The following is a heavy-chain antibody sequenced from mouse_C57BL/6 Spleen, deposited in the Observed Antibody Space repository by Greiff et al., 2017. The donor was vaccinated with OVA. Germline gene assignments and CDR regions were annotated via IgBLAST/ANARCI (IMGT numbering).Heavy chain of an antibody. J-gene: IGHJ2*01. V-gene: IGHV3-6*01. Sequence: ESGPGLVKPSQSLSLTCSVTGYSITSGYYWNWIRQFPGNKLEWMGYISYDGSNNYNPSLKNRISITRDTSKNQFFLKLNSVTTEDTATYYCARDGYDKGYYFDYWGQGTTLTVSS. CDR2: ISYDGSN. CDR3: ARDGYDKGYYFDY. D-gene: IGHD2-2*01. CDR1: GYSITSGYY.